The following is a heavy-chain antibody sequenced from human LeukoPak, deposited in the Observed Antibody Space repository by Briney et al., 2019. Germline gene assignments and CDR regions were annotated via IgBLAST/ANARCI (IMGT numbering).Heavy chain of an antibody. CDR3: AREGAREDTCFDY. D-gene: IGHD1-26*01. V-gene: IGHV4-34*01. J-gene: IGHJ4*02. CDR1: GGSFSGYY. CDR2: INHSGST. Sequence: SETLSLTCAVYGGSFSGYYWSWIRQPPGKGLEWIGEINHSGSTNYNPSLKSRVTISVDTSKNQFSLKLSSVTAADTAVYYCAREGAREDTCFDYWGQGTLVTVS.